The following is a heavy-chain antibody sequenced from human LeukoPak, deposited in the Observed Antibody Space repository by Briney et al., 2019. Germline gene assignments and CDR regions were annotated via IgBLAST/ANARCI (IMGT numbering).Heavy chain of an antibody. CDR3: ARVRYSSGCLDG. J-gene: IGHJ4*02. V-gene: IGHV1-2*02. CDR1: GYTFTGYY. CDR2: INPNSGGT. D-gene: IGHD6-19*01. Sequence: GASVKVSCKASGYTFTGYYMHWVRQAPGRGLEWMGWINPNSGGTNYAQKFQGRVTMTRDTSISTAYMELSRLRSDDTAVYYCARVRYSSGCLDGWGQGTLVTVSS.